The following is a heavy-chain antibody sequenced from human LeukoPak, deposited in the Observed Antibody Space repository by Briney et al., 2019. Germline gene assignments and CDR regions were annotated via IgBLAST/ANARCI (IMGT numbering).Heavy chain of an antibody. J-gene: IGHJ4*02. CDR3: ARDRVGAMLYFDL. Sequence: GGTLRLSCAASGFSFRNYGMSWVRQAPGKGLEWVSALSGSGDTTYYGDSERGRFTISRDNSKNTLYLQINSLRAEDPAVYFCARDRVGAMLYFDLWGQGTLVPVSS. V-gene: IGHV3-23*01. CDR2: LSGSGDTT. D-gene: IGHD1-26*01. CDR1: GFSFRNYG.